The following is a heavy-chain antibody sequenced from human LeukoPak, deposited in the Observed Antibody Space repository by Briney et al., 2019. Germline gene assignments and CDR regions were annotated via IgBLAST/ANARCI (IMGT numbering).Heavy chain of an antibody. CDR3: ARVGRYSSSWYFDY. Sequence: GRSLRLSCAASGFTFSSYAMHWVRQAPGKGLEWVAVISYDGSNKYYADSVKGRFTISRDNSKNTLYLQMNSLRAEDTAVYYCARVGRYSSSWYFDYWGKGTLVTVSS. CDR1: GFTFSSYA. J-gene: IGHJ4*02. CDR2: ISYDGSNK. V-gene: IGHV3-30*01. D-gene: IGHD6-13*01.